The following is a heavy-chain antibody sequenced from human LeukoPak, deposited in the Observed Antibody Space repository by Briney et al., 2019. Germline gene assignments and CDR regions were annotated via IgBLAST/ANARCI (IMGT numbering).Heavy chain of an antibody. CDR1: GFTFSSYS. CDR3: ARDICCDGVCYYGMDV. D-gene: IGHD2-8*01. V-gene: IGHV3-21*06. Sequence: GGSLRLSCAASGFTFSSYSMNWVRQAPGKGLEWVSSISSSSSFIYYTDSVKGRFTISRDNAKNSLYLQMNSLRAEDTAVYYCARDICCDGVCYYGMDVWGQGTTVTVSS. J-gene: IGHJ6*02. CDR2: ISSSSSFI.